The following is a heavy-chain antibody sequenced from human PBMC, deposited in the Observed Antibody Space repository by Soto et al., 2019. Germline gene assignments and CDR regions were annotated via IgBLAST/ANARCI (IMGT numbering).Heavy chain of an antibody. CDR1: GFTFSNYA. J-gene: IGHJ5*02. D-gene: IGHD6-13*01. CDR2: ISGIGGTT. Sequence: PGGSLRLSCAASGFTFSNYAMSWVRQAPGKGLEWVSAISGIGGTTFYADSVKGRFNISRDNSKNTVYLQMNSLGAEDTALYYCAKEYSVNWYRNYFDPWGQGSQVTVSS. CDR3: AKEYSVNWYRNYFDP. V-gene: IGHV3-23*01.